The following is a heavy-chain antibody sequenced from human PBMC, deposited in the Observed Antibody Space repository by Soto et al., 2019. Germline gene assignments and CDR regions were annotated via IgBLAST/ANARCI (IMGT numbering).Heavy chain of an antibody. V-gene: IGHV3-30*18. D-gene: IGHD5-18*01. CDR2: IPYDGSNK. Sequence: GGSLRVSWATSVLTFSFYGMHWVRQAPGKGLEWVAVIPYDGSNKYYADSVKGRFTISRDNSKNTLYLQMNSLRAEDTAVYYCAKCDTAMTGRTYSMDVWGQGTTVTVSS. CDR3: AKCDTAMTGRTYSMDV. CDR1: VLTFSFYG. J-gene: IGHJ6*01.